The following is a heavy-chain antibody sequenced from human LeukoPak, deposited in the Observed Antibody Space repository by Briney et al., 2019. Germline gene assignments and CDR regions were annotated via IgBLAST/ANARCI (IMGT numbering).Heavy chain of an antibody. J-gene: IGHJ4*02. CDR3: ASGYCSGGSCPFDY. Sequence: SVKVSCKASGGTFSSYAISWVRQAPGQGLEWMGRIIPILGIANYAQKFQGRVTITADKSTSTAYMELSSLRSEDTAVYYCASGYCSGGSCPFDYWGQGTLVTVSS. CDR1: GGTFSSYA. CDR2: IIPILGIA. D-gene: IGHD2-15*01. V-gene: IGHV1-69*04.